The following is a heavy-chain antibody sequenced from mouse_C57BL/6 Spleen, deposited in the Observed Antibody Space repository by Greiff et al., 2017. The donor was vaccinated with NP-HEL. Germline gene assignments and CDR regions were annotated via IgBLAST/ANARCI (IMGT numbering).Heavy chain of an antibody. CDR2: ISSGSSTI. D-gene: IGHD2-4*01. CDR3: ARPEIYYDYPFAY. CDR1: GFTFSDYG. Sequence: EVQGVESGGGLVKPGGSLKLSCAASGFTFSDYGMHWVRQAPEKGLEWVAYISSGSSTIYYADTVKGRFTISRDNAKNTLFLQMTSLRSEDTAMYYCARPEIYYDYPFAYWGQGTLVTVSA. J-gene: IGHJ3*01. V-gene: IGHV5-17*01.